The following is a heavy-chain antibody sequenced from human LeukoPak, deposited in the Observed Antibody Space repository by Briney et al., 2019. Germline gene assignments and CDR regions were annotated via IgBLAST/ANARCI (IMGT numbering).Heavy chain of an antibody. CDR1: GGSMTGYY. J-gene: IGHJ4*02. CDR2: IFYSGNT. CDR3: ARDRSGYYYGSGSYSDY. D-gene: IGHD3-10*01. Sequence: SETLSLTCTVSGGSMTGYYWSWIRQPPGKGLEWIGYIFYSGNTDYNPSLKSRVTVSVDTSKNQFSLRLSSVTAADTAVYYCARDRSGYYYGSGSYSDYWGQGTLVTVSS. V-gene: IGHV4-59*01.